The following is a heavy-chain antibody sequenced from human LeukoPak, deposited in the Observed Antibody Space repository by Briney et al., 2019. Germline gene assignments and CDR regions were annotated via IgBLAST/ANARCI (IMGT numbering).Heavy chain of an antibody. CDR3: ARGAVAGTNWYFDY. Sequence: GGSLRLPCAASGFIFSDHYMDWVRQAPGRGLEWVARIRNKVRGYTTEYAASVQGRFTISRDDSSNSLYLQMSSLKTEDTAVYYCARGAVAGTNWYFDYWGQGTLVAVSS. CDR2: IRNKVRGYTT. CDR1: GFIFSDHY. V-gene: IGHV3-72*01. J-gene: IGHJ4*02. D-gene: IGHD6-19*01.